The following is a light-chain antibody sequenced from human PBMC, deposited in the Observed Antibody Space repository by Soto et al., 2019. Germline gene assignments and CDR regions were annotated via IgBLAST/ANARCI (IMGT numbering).Light chain of an antibody. V-gene: IGLV2-14*01. CDR3: SSYTSSSTLV. Sequence: QSALTQPASVSGSPGQSITISCTGTSSDVGDYDYVSWYQQKPGKAPKLFIHEVRKRPSGVSSRFSGSKSGNTASLTISGLRAEDEADYHCSSYTSSSTLVFGGGTKVTVL. J-gene: IGLJ3*02. CDR2: EVR. CDR1: SSDVGDYDY.